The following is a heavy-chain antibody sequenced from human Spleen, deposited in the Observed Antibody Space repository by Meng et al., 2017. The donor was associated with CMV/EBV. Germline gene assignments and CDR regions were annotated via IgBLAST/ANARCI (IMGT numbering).Heavy chain of an antibody. CDR1: GFPFSNSA. D-gene: IGHD3-3*01. J-gene: IGHJ5*02. CDR2: IWYDGSNE. Sequence: GGSLRLSCAASGAASGFPFSNSAMHWVRQAPGKGLQWVALIWYDGSNEYYADSVQGRFSISRDNSKNTLYLQMNSLRAEDTAVYYCAKGPTDFWCGYYIVSWGQGTLVTVSS. CDR3: AKGPTDFWCGYYIVS. V-gene: IGHV3-33*06.